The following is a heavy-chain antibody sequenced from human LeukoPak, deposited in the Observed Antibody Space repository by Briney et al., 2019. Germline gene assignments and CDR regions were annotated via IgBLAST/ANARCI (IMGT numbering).Heavy chain of an antibody. D-gene: IGHD2-15*01. V-gene: IGHV3-7*01. CDR2: IKQDASEK. Sequence: GGSLRLSCAASGFTFSGYWMSWVRQAPGKVLEWVATIKQDASEKTYVDSVEGRFTSSRDNAKSSLFLQMDSLRAEDTAVYYCARFGMDAAIDYWGQGTLVTVSS. J-gene: IGHJ4*02. CDR1: GFTFSGYW. CDR3: ARFGMDAAIDY.